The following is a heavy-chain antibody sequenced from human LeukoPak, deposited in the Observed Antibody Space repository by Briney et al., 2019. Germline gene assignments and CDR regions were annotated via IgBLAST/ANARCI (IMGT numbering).Heavy chain of an antibody. CDR2: ISSSSSYI. D-gene: IGHD2-15*01. CDR3: ARDAGYCSGGSCLTFDY. V-gene: IGHV3-21*01. Sequence: GGSLRLSCAASGFTFSSYSMNWVRQAPGKGLEWASSISSSSSYIYYADSVKGRFTISRDNAKNSLYLQMNSLRAEDTAVYYCARDAGYCSGGSCLTFDYWGQGTLVTVSS. J-gene: IGHJ4*02. CDR1: GFTFSSYS.